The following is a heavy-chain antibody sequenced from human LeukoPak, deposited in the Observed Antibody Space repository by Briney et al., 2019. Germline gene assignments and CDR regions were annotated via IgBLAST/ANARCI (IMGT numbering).Heavy chain of an antibody. CDR2: INHSGST. Sequence: SETLSLTCAVYGGSFSGYYWSWIRQPPGKGLEWIGEINHSGSTNYNLSLKSRVTISVDTSKSQFSLKLSSVTAADTAVYYCARVPDYGGNYSRTLNWFDPWGQGTLVTVSS. CDR3: ARVPDYGGNYSRTLNWFDP. J-gene: IGHJ5*02. D-gene: IGHD4-23*01. CDR1: GGSFSGYY. V-gene: IGHV4-34*01.